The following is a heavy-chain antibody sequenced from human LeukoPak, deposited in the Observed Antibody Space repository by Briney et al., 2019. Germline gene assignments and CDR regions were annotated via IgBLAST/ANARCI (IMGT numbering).Heavy chain of an antibody. CDR1: GDSISSGDYY. Sequence: PSETLSLTCTVSGDSISSGDYYWSWIRQPAGKGLEWIGRIYTSGSTNYNPSLKSRVTMSVDTSKNQFSLKLSSVTAADTAVYYCARDRGDYYDSSGLAFDIWGQGTMVTVSS. D-gene: IGHD3-22*01. CDR2: IYTSGST. CDR3: ARDRGDYYDSSGLAFDI. J-gene: IGHJ3*02. V-gene: IGHV4-61*02.